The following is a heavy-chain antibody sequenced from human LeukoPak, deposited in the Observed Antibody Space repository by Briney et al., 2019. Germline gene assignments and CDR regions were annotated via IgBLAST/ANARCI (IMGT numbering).Heavy chain of an antibody. J-gene: IGHJ4*02. CDR1: GGSISSSTYY. CDR3: ARQSALGYCSGGSCQAFDY. Sequence: PSETLSLTCTVSGGSISSSTYYWGWIRQPPGKGLEWIGSIYYSGSTYYNPSLKSRVTISVDTSKNQFSLKLSSVTAADTAVYYCARQSALGYCSGGSCQAFDYWGQGTLVTVSS. D-gene: IGHD2-15*01. CDR2: IYYSGST. V-gene: IGHV4-39*01.